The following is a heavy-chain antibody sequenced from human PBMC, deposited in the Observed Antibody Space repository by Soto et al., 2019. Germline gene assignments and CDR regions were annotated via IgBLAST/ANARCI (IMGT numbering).Heavy chain of an antibody. J-gene: IGHJ3*02. V-gene: IGHV1-18*04. Sequence: ASVKVSCKTSGYTFTNHGINWVRQAPGQGLEWMGWINPYNPNTNYAQKLQGRVTMTTDTSTSTAYMDLSSLTSDDTAVYYCARDRVAGIWGDAFDIWGQGTMVTVSS. CDR3: ARDRVAGIWGDAFDI. CDR1: GYTFTNHG. CDR2: INPYNPNT. D-gene: IGHD3-16*01.